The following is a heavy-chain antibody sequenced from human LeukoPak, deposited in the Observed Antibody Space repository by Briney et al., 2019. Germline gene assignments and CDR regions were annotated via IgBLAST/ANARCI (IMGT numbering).Heavy chain of an antibody. J-gene: IGHJ4*02. CDR1: GGPINSGTYY. Sequence: SETLSLTCTVSGGPINSGTYYWGWIRQPPGKGLEWIGNIYYGGSTFCNPSLKSRVTMSLDTSKNQFSLMLSSVTAADTAVYYCARDQTYSGSGIYTYFDYWGQGTLVTVSS. CDR2: IYYGGST. D-gene: IGHD3-10*01. V-gene: IGHV4-39*07. CDR3: ARDQTYSGSGIYTYFDY.